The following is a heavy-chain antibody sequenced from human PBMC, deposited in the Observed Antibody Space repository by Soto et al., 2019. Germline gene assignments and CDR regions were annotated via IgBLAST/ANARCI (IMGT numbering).Heavy chain of an antibody. V-gene: IGHV3-7*05. J-gene: IGHJ4*02. Sequence: GGSLRLSCAASGFTFSSYWMSWVRQAPGKGLEWEANIKQDGSEKYYVDSVKGRFTISRDNAKNSVYLQMNSLRAEDTAVYYCARDTCFSVRICESGFFFDYWGQGTLVTVSS. CDR3: ARDTCFSVRICESGFFFDY. D-gene: IGHD3-10*02. CDR2: IKQDGSEK. CDR1: GFTFSSYW.